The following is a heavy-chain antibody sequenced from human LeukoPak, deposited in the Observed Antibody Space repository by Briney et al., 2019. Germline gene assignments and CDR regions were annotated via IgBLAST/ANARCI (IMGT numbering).Heavy chain of an antibody. J-gene: IGHJ4*02. CDR1: GFTFSSYG. V-gene: IGHV3-33*06. CDR2: IWNDGNDK. Sequence: PGGSLRLSCEASGFTFSSYGMHWVRRAPGKGLERVAGIWNDGNDKYYADSVKGRFIISRDNSKNTLYLQMNSLRAEDTAVYYCAKESILWFGDESPDFDYWGQGTLVTVSS. D-gene: IGHD3-10*01. CDR3: AKESILWFGDESPDFDY.